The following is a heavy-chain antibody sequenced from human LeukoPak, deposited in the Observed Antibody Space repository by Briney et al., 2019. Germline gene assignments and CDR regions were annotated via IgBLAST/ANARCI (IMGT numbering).Heavy chain of an antibody. J-gene: IGHJ4*02. CDR1: GGSNSAYY. V-gene: IGHV4-59*08. Sequence: PSETLSLTCSVSGGSNSAYYWSWIRQPPGKGPEWIGYINYSGRTDYNPSLKGRVTISVDTSKNQFSLKLSSVTAADTAVFYCARTISGWYYFDYWGQGTLVTVSS. D-gene: IGHD6-13*01. CDR3: ARTISGWYYFDY. CDR2: INYSGRT.